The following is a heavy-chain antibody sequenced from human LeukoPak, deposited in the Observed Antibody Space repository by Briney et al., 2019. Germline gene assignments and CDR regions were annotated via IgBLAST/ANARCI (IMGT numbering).Heavy chain of an antibody. CDR1: GFTFSSYG. V-gene: IGHV3-33*08. CDR2: IWYDGSNK. D-gene: IGHD5-24*01. CDR3: ARDRNLATIPFYFFDY. J-gene: IGHJ4*02. Sequence: TGRSLRLSYAAAGFTFSSYGMHWVRQAPGKGLEWVAVIWYDGSNKYYADSVKGRFTISRDNSKNTLYLQMNSQRAEDTAVYYCARDRNLATIPFYFFDYWGQGTLVTVSS.